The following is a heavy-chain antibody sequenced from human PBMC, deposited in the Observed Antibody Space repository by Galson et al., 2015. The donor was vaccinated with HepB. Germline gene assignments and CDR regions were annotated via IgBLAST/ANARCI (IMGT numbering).Heavy chain of an antibody. D-gene: IGHD2-21*02. CDR3: ARGHCRNINCYQFDY. V-gene: IGHV3-30*03. CDR1: RFTFGGYA. CDR2: ISFDGSNK. J-gene: IGHJ4*02. Sequence: SLRLSCAASRFTFGGYAMHWVRQAPGKGLEWVAVISFDGSNKYYADSVKGRFTISRENSKNALYLQMNSLRAEDTAVYYCARGHCRNINCYQFDYWGQGTVVTVSS.